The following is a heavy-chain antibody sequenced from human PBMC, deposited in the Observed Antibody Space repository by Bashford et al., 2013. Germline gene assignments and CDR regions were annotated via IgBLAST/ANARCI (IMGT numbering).Heavy chain of an antibody. V-gene: IGHV5-51*01. J-gene: IGHJ4*02. CDR1: GYYLYRLL. CDR3: ALHFRYGDYAFDH. CDR2: IYPGESDT. D-gene: IGHD2-21*01. Sequence: GESLKISCQVSGYYLYRLLDRRGCARCPGKAWSGVGIIYPGESDTRYSPSFRGQVTFSVDKSITTAYLQWSTLKASDSAIYFCALHFRYGDYAFDHWGQGTVVTVSS.